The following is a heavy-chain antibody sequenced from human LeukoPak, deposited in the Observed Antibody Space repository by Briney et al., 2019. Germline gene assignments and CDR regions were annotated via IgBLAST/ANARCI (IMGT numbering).Heavy chain of an antibody. CDR1: DGSINSRGYY. CDR3: ARMNYDILTGYYYYFDY. CDR2: ISIYYSGST. V-gene: IGHV4-39*07. J-gene: IGHJ4*02. D-gene: IGHD3-9*01. Sequence: SETLSLTCTVSDGSINSRGYYWAWIRQPPGKGLEWIGSISIYYSGSTYYNPSLKSRVTISVDTSKNQFSLKLRSVAAADTAVYYCARMNYDILTGYYYYFDYWGQGTLVTVSS.